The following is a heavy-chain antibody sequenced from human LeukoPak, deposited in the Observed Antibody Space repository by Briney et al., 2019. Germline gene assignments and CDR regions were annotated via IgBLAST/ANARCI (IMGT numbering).Heavy chain of an antibody. CDR3: ARLYSSSSGKAFDI. CDR1: GFTFSSYE. V-gene: IGHV3-48*03. CDR2: ISSGRTI. Sequence: GGTLRLSCAASGFTFSSYEMNWVRQAPGKGLEWVSYISSGRTISYADSVKGRFTISRDNAKNSLYLQMNSLRAEDTAVYYCARLYSSSSGKAFDIWGQGTMVTVSS. J-gene: IGHJ3*02. D-gene: IGHD6-6*01.